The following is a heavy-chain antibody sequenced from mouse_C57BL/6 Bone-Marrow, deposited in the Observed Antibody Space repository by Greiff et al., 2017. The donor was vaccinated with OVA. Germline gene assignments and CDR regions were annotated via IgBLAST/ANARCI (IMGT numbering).Heavy chain of an antibody. CDR2: INPSSGYT. V-gene: IGHV1-4*01. CDR3: ASEYEGIGAMDY. CDR1: GYTFTSYT. J-gene: IGHJ4*01. D-gene: IGHD2-14*01. Sequence: QVQLQQSGAELARPGASVKMSCKASGYTFTSYTMHWVKQRPGQGLEWIGYINPSSGYTKYNQKFKDKATLTADKSSSTAYMQLSSLTSEDSAVYYCASEYEGIGAMDYWGQGTSVTVSS.